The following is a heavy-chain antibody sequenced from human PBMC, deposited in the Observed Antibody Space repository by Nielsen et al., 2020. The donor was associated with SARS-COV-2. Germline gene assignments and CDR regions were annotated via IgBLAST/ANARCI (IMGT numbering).Heavy chain of an antibody. V-gene: IGHV5-51*01. CDR1: GYTFTSYC. J-gene: IGHJ3*01. CDR2: INPGDSDT. CDR3: ARHSRGCSYGWSCFDV. Sequence: GESLKISCTGSGYTFTSYCIGWVRQTPGKGLEWMGIINPGDSDTRYTPSFQGQFTISADKSISTAYLQWSSLKASDTAMYYCARHSRGCSYGWSCFDVWGQGTMVTVSS. D-gene: IGHD5-18*01.